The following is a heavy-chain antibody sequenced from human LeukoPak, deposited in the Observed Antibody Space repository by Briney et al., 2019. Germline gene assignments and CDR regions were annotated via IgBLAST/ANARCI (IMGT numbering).Heavy chain of an antibody. CDR1: GGSFSGYY. J-gene: IGHJ6*02. CDR2: INHSGST. Sequence: SETLSLTCAVYGGSFSGYYWSWIRQPPGKGLEWIGEINHSGSTNYNPSLKSRVTISVDTSKNQFSLKLSSVTAADTAVYYCAGRGYYYYSMDVWGQGTTVTVSS. V-gene: IGHV4-34*01. CDR3: AGRGYYYYSMDV.